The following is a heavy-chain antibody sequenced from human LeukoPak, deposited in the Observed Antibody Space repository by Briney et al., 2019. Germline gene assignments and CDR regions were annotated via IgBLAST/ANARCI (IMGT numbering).Heavy chain of an antibody. CDR3: ARDRGGYTYSHDY. J-gene: IGHJ4*02. Sequence: SETLSLTCTVSGGSISSSSYYWGWIRQPPGKGLEWIGSIYYSGSTYYNPSLKSRVTISMDKSKNQLSLKLNFVTAADTAVYYCARDRGGYTYSHDYWGQGTLVTVSS. V-gene: IGHV4-39*07. CDR2: IYYSGST. CDR1: GGSISSSSYY. D-gene: IGHD5-18*01.